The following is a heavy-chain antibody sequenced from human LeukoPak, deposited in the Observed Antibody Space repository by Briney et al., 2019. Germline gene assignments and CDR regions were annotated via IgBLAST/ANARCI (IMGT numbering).Heavy chain of an antibody. CDR2: IYYSGST. J-gene: IGHJ4*02. CDR1: GGSISSYY. CDR3: ASGDSSGYSYFDY. D-gene: IGHD3-22*01. V-gene: IGHV4-59*01. Sequence: PSETLSLTCTVSGGSISSYYWSWIRQPPGKGLEWIGYIYYSGSTNYNPSLKSRVTISVDTSKNQFSLKLSSVTAADTAVYYCASGDSSGYSYFDYWGQGTLVTVSS.